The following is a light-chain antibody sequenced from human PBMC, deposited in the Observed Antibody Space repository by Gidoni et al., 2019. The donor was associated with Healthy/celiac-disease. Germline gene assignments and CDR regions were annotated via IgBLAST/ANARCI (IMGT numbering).Light chain of an antibody. Sequence: DIVMTQSPDSLAVSLGERATINCKSSQSVLYSSNNKNYLAWYQQKPGQPPKLLIYWASTRESGVPDRFSGSGSGTDFTLTISSLQAEDEAVYYCQQYYSTPLTFXGXTKVXIK. CDR2: WAS. J-gene: IGKJ4*01. CDR3: QQYYSTPLT. V-gene: IGKV4-1*01. CDR1: QSVLYSSNNKNY.